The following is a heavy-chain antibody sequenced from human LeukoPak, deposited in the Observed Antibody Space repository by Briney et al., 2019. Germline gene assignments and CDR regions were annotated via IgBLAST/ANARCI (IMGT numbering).Heavy chain of an antibody. CDR1: GGSISSSNW. CDR3: ARAPPKEYDFWSGYYNYMDV. D-gene: IGHD3-3*01. V-gene: IGHV4-4*02. Sequence: SETLSLTCAVSGGSISSSNWWSWVRQPPGKGLEWIGEIYHSGSTNYNPSLKSRVTISVDTSKNQFSLKLSSVTAADTAVYYCARAPPKEYDFWSGYYNYMDVWGKGTTVTVSS. CDR2: IYHSGST. J-gene: IGHJ6*03.